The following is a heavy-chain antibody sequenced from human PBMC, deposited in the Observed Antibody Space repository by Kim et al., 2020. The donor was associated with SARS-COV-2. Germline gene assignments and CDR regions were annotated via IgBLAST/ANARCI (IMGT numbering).Heavy chain of an antibody. Sequence: GALRLSCAASGFTFSRYGMHWVRQPTGKGLEWVSGMGTSNIYYPDSVKGRFIISRENAKNSLYLQMNSLTAGDTAIYYCVRDDMTTGAFDIWGQGTMVTVSS. CDR3: VRDDMTTGAFDI. V-gene: IGHV3-13*01. D-gene: IGHD3-9*01. CDR2: MGTSNI. CDR1: GFTFSRYG. J-gene: IGHJ3*02.